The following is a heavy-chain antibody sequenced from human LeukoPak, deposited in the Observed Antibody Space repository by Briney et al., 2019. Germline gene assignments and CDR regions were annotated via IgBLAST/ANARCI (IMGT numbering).Heavy chain of an antibody. J-gene: IGHJ4*02. CDR1: GYTFTSYG. Sequence: ASVKVSCTASGYTFTSYGISWVRQAPGQGLEWMGWISPYNGNTNYAQKLQGRVTMTTDTSTSTAYMELRSLRSDDTAVYYCARDQRRGWFGELFPNDYWGQGTLVTVST. CDR2: ISPYNGNT. V-gene: IGHV1-18*01. D-gene: IGHD3-10*01. CDR3: ARDQRRGWFGELFPNDY.